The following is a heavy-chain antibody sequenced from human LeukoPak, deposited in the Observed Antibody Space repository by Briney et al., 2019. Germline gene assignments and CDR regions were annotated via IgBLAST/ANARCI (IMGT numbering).Heavy chain of an antibody. CDR1: GGTFSRFT. V-gene: IGHV1-69*13. CDR3: ARGRGSHFDY. D-gene: IGHD3-16*01. J-gene: IGHJ4*02. Sequence: SVTVSCTAYGGTFSRFTISWVRQAPGQGFEWMGGITPIFGTANFAQKFQGRVSITADGSTSTAFMELSSLRSEDTAVYYCARGRGSHFDYWGQGTLVTVSS. CDR2: ITPIFGTA.